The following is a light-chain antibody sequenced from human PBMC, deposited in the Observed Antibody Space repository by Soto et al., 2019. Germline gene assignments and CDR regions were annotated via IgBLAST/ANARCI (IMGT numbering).Light chain of an antibody. Sequence: QSALTQPASVSGSPGQSITISCTGTNSDVGAYNYVSWYQQHPGKAPKLMIYDVSSRPSGVSNRFSGSKSGNTASLTISGLQAEDEADYYCSSFTSSSTYVFGTGTKVTVL. V-gene: IGLV2-14*01. CDR3: SSFTSSSTYV. CDR1: NSDVGAYNY. CDR2: DVS. J-gene: IGLJ1*01.